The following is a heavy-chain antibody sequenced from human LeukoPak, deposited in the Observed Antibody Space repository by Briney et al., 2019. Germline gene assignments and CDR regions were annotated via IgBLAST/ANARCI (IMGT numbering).Heavy chain of an antibody. D-gene: IGHD3-3*01. CDR2: ISGSGGST. Sequence: GGSLRLSCAASGFTFSSYAMSWVRQAPGKGLEWVSAISGSGGSTYYADSVKGRFTISRDNSKNTLYLQMNSLRAEDTAVYYCAKGFRVLRFLEWLAYFDYWGQGTLVTVSS. J-gene: IGHJ4*02. CDR1: GFTFSSYA. CDR3: AKGFRVLRFLEWLAYFDY. V-gene: IGHV3-23*01.